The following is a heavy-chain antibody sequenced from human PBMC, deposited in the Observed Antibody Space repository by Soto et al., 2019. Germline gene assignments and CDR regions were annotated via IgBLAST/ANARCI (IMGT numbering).Heavy chain of an antibody. CDR3: ARVRREFDTSVPVDY. Sequence: PSETLSLTCAVSGGSISSGDYSWNWIRQPPGKGLKWIGYIYFGGSTYYNPSLQSRVTMSVDRSRNQFSLKLNSVTAADTVLYYCARVRREFDTSVPVDYWGQETLVTV. V-gene: IGHV4-30-2*01. D-gene: IGHD3-10*01. CDR1: GGSISSGDYS. J-gene: IGHJ4*02. CDR2: IYFGGST.